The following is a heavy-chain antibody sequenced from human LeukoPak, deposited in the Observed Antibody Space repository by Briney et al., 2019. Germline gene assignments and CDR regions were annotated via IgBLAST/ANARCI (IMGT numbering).Heavy chain of an antibody. CDR2: IYYSGST. D-gene: IGHD4-11*01. CDR1: SGSISSSEYY. V-gene: IGHV4-30-4*08. Sequence: SETLSLTCTVSSGSISSSEYYWCWIRQPPGKGLEWIGYIYYSGSTYYNPSLKSRVTISVDTSKNQFSLKLSSVTAADTAVYYCARVPWRLQYFDYWGQGTLVTVSS. J-gene: IGHJ4*02. CDR3: ARVPWRLQYFDY.